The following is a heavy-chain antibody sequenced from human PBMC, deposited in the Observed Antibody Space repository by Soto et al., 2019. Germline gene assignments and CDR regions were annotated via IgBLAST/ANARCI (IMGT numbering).Heavy chain of an antibody. CDR1: GFTFSGYG. CDR3: ARDGPFDYSGLYIDY. Sequence: GGSLRLSCAASGFTFSGYGMHWVRQAPGKGLDWVAVIWHDGSNKYYAESVKGRFTISRDNSKNTLYLQMNSLRAEDTAVYYCARDGPFDYSGLYIDYWGQGTLVTVSS. V-gene: IGHV3-33*01. J-gene: IGHJ4*02. CDR2: IWHDGSNK. D-gene: IGHD5-12*01.